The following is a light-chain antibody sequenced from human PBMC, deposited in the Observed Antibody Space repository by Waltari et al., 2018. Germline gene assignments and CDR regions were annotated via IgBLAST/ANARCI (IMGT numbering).Light chain of an antibody. J-gene: IGLJ3*02. CDR3: QSTDSSGSFVV. CDR2: RDT. CDR1: ALPREF. V-gene: IGLV3-25*03. Sequence: SYELTQPPSVSVSPGQTARITCSGDALPREFTSGYQQKPGQAPSLLMFRDTERPSGIPERFSGSTSGTLVTLTITGVQAEDEADYYCQSTDSSGSFVVFGGGTKLTVL.